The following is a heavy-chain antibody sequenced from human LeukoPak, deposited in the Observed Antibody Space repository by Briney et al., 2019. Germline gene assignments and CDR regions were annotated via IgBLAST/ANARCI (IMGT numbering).Heavy chain of an antibody. V-gene: IGHV1-18*01. CDR2: ISANNGNT. D-gene: IGHD4-17*01. CDR1: GYTFTS. Sequence: ASVKVSCKASGYTFTSFSWVRQAPGQGLEWMGWISANNGNTNYAQKFQDRVTMTTDTSTSTAYMELRSLRSDGTAVYYCARHDYGDFLSAEFFQYWGQGTLVTVSS. CDR3: ARHDYGDFLSAEFFQY. J-gene: IGHJ1*01.